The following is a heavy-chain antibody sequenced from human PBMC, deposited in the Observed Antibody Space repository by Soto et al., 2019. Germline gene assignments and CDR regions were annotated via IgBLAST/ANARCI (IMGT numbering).Heavy chain of an antibody. CDR3: AKSRGDSWYLYYYDY. Sequence: EVQLLESGGGLVQPGGSLRLSCAASGLTFRAFSISWVRQPPGKGLEWVSGISGSGGSTYYADSVKGRFTISRDSSSNTLYLQMSSLRAEDTAVYYCAKSRGDSWYLYYYDYWGQGTLVTVSS. J-gene: IGHJ4*02. V-gene: IGHV3-23*01. CDR1: GLTFRAFS. CDR2: ISGSGGST. D-gene: IGHD5-12*01.